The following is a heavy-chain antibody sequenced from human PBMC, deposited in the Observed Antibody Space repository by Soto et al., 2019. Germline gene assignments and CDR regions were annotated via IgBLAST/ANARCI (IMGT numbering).Heavy chain of an antibody. Sequence: ASVKVSCKASGGTFSSYAISWVRQAPGQGLEWMGGIIPIFGTANYAQKFQGRVTITADESTSTAYMELSSLRSEDTAVYYCARGQHVPAANYFDYCGPGTLVTVYS. D-gene: IGHD2-2*01. CDR2: IIPIFGTA. J-gene: IGHJ4*02. V-gene: IGHV1-69*13. CDR3: ARGQHVPAANYFDY. CDR1: GGTFSSYA.